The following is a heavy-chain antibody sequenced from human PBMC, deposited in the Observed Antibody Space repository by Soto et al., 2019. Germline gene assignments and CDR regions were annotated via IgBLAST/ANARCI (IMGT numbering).Heavy chain of an antibody. Sequence: QVQLVQSGAEVKKPGASVKVSCKASGYTFTSYYMHWVRQAPGQGLEWMGIINPSGGSTSYAQKFQGRVTMTRDTSTSTVYMELSSLRSEDTAVYYCARGPVVGATMSTARYWGQGTLVTVSS. D-gene: IGHD1-26*01. V-gene: IGHV1-46*03. CDR1: GYTFTSYY. CDR2: INPSGGST. CDR3: ARGPVVGATMSTARY. J-gene: IGHJ4*02.